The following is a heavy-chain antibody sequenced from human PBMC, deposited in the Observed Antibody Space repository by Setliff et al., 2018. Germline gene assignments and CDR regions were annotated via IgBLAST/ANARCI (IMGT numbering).Heavy chain of an antibody. V-gene: IGHV1-2*02. CDR2: INPNSGDT. CDR1: GNRFTDYN. D-gene: IGHD5-18*01. CDR3: VREGVDTRSSTDYRYYMDV. Sequence: ASVKVSCKASGNRFTDYNLHWVRQAPGQGLDWMGWINPNSGDTHSAQKFQGRVTMTRDTSINTAYMELSSLGSEDTAVYYCVREGVDTRSSTDYRYYMDVWGKGTTVTVSS. J-gene: IGHJ6*03.